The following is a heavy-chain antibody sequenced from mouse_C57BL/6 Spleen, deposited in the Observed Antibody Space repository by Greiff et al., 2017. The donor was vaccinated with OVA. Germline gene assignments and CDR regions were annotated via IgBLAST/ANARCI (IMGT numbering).Heavy chain of an antibody. V-gene: IGHV1-18*01. J-gene: IGHJ1*03. CDR2: INPNNGGT. Sequence: EVKLMESGPELVKPGASVKLPCKASGYTFTDYNMDWVKQSHGKSLEWIGDINPNNGGTIYNQKFKGKATLTVDKSSSTAYMELRSLTSKDTAVDYCARRAYYSNYGYFDVWGTGTTVTVSS. CDR1: GYTFTDYN. D-gene: IGHD2-5*01. CDR3: ARRAYYSNYGYFDV.